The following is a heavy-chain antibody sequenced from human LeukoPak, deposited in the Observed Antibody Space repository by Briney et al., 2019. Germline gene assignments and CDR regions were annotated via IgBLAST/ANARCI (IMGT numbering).Heavy chain of an antibody. CDR1: GGSVSSGSYY. D-gene: IGHD1-26*01. Sequence: PSETLSLTCTVSGGSVSSGSYYWSWIRQPPGKGLEWIGYIYYSGSTNYNPSLKSRVTISVDTSKNQFSLKLSSVTAADTAVYYCARAVVGAILEYYFDYWGQGTLVTVSS. J-gene: IGHJ4*02. CDR2: IYYSGST. V-gene: IGHV4-61*01. CDR3: ARAVVGAILEYYFDY.